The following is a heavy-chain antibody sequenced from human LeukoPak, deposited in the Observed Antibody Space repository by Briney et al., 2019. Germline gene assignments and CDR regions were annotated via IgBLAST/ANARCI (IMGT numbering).Heavy chain of an antibody. CDR2: INPGDGGT. V-gene: IGHV1-46*01. CDR3: ATFTTVSTGDY. D-gene: IGHD5/OR15-5a*01. Sequence: ASVKVSCKSSGYXFARYYMHWVRQAPGQGLEWMGIINPGDGGTTYAQKFEGRLTLTRDTSTSTVDMELSSLRSEDTAIYYCATFTTVSTGDYWGQGSLVAVSS. J-gene: IGHJ4*02. CDR1: GYXFARYY.